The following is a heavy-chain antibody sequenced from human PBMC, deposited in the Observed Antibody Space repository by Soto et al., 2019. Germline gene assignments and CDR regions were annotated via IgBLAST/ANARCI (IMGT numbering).Heavy chain of an antibody. CDR2: ISWNSGSI. CDR3: AKAGLRRLGRYFDL. J-gene: IGHJ2*01. Sequence: GGSLRLSCAASGFTFDDYAMHWVRQAPGKGLEWVSGISWNSGSIGYADSVKGRFTISRDNAKNSLYLQMNSLRAEDTALYYCAKAGLRRLGRYFDLWGRGTLVNVSS. V-gene: IGHV3-9*01. D-gene: IGHD2-21*02. CDR1: GFTFDDYA.